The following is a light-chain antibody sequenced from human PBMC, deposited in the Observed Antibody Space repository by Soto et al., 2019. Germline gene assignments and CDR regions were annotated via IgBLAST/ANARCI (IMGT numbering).Light chain of an antibody. CDR2: EGT. CDR1: SSDVGSYDL. Sequence: QSALTQPASVSGPPGQSIVISCNGSSSDVGSYDLVSWYLQYPGKAPKVIIFEGTKRPSGVSDRFSGSKSGNTASLTISGLQTADEADYYCGTWESYLSVGVFGGGTRLTVL. CDR3: GTWESYLSVGV. J-gene: IGLJ3*02. V-gene: IGLV2-23*01.